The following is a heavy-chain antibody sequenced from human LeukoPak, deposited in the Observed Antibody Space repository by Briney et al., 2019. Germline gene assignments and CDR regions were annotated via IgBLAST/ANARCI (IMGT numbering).Heavy chain of an antibody. CDR2: IIPIFGTA. D-gene: IGHD6-19*01. Sequence: SVTVSCKASGGTFSSYAISWVRQAPGQGLEWMGGIIPIFGTANYAQKFQGRITITADDSTSTAYMELSSLRSEDTAVYYCARVAAVAGTVNYYSGMDVWGQGTTVTVSS. CDR3: ARVAAVAGTVNYYSGMDV. J-gene: IGHJ6*02. V-gene: IGHV1-69*13. CDR1: GGTFSSYA.